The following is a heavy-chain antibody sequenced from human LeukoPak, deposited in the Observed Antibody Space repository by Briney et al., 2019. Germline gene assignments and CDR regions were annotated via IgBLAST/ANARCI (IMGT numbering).Heavy chain of an antibody. D-gene: IGHD3-3*01. V-gene: IGHV3-21*01. CDR2: ISSSSSYI. CDR1: GFTFSSYS. Sequence: GGSLRLSCAAPGFTFSSYSMNWVRQAPGKGLEWVSSISSSSSYIYYADSVKGRFTISRDNAKNSLYLQMNSLRAEDTAVYYCASAERYYDFWRASYYYGMDVWGQGTTVTVSS. CDR3: ASAERYYDFWRASYYYGMDV. J-gene: IGHJ6*02.